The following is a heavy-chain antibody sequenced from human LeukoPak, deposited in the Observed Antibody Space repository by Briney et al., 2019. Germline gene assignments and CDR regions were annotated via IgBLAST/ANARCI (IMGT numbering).Heavy chain of an antibody. CDR3: VRDGSGSYPIDY. CDR2: IKSDGSGT. CDR1: GFTFSSYW. J-gene: IGHJ4*02. Sequence: GGSLRLSCAASGFTFSSYWMHWVRQAPGKGLVWVSRIKSDGSGTSYEDSVKGRFTISRDNANNTLYLQMNSLRAEDTAVYYCVRDGSGSYPIDYRGQGTLVTVSS. V-gene: IGHV3-74*01. D-gene: IGHD3-10*01.